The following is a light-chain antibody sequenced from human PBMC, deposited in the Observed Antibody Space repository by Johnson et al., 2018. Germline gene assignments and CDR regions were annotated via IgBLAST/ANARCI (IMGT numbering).Light chain of an antibody. Sequence: QSVLTQPPSVSAAPGQKVTISCSGSSSNIGNNYVSWYQQLPGTAPKLLIYENNKRPSGIPDRFSASKSGTSATLAIPGPQTGAAADYYCGTWDSSLSAGNVFGTGTKVTVL. CDR3: GTWDSSLSAGNV. J-gene: IGLJ1*01. CDR2: ENN. V-gene: IGLV1-51*02. CDR1: SSNIGNNY.